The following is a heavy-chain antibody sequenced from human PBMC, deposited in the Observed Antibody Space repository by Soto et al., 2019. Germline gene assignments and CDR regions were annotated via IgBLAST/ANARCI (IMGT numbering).Heavy chain of an antibody. CDR2: SSGGGST. CDR1: GGSISSYY. Sequence: SETLSLTCTVSGGSISSYYWTWIRQPPGKGLEWIGDSSGGGSTNYSPSLKSRVTISLDTSKNQFSLKLSSVTAADTAVYHCAGGPAKGPSHYFDLWGQGTPVTV. CDR3: AGGPAKGPSHYFDL. D-gene: IGHD1-26*01. J-gene: IGHJ4*03. V-gene: IGHV4-59*01.